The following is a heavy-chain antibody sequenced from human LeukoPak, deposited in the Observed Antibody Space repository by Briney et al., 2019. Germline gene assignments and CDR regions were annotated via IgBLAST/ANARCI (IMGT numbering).Heavy chain of an antibody. V-gene: IGHV3-49*03. D-gene: IGHD3-22*01. Sequence: GGSLRLSCTASGFTFGDYAMSWFRQAPGKGLEWVGFIRSKAYGGTTEYAASVKGRFTISRDDSKSIAYLQMNSLKTEDTAVYYCTRDGFPTYYYDSSGFWAAFDIWGQGTMVTVSS. CDR3: TRDGFPTYYYDSSGFWAAFDI. CDR2: IRSKAYGGTT. J-gene: IGHJ3*02. CDR1: GFTFGDYA.